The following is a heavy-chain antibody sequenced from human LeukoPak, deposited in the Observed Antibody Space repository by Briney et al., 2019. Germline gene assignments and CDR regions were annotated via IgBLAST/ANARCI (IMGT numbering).Heavy chain of an antibody. CDR3: ARVTTSSSVDLARGLDY. V-gene: IGHV4-38-2*02. Sequence: SETLSLTCTVSGYSISSGYYWGWIRQPPGKGLEWIGSIYHSGSTYYNPSLKSRVTISVDTSKNQFSLKLSSVTAADTAVYYCARVTTSSSVDLARGLDYWGQGTLVTVSS. CDR1: GYSISSGYY. J-gene: IGHJ4*02. D-gene: IGHD6-6*01. CDR2: IYHSGST.